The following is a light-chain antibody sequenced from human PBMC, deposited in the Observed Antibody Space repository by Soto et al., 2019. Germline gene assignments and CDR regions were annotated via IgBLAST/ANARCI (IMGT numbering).Light chain of an antibody. J-gene: IGKJ1*01. V-gene: IGKV3-15*01. Sequence: EMEMTQSPATPSVSPGEGATLSCRATEHVGANLAWYQQKPGQPPRLLVYGASTRATGVPARFRGSGFGTEFTLTINGLQSEDFAIAYCQQYSNWPPWTFGPGTRVDIK. CDR3: QQYSNWPPWT. CDR1: EHVGAN. CDR2: GAS.